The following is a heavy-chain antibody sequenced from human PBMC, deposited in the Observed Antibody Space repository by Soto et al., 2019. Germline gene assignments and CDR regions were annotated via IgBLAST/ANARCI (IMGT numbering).Heavy chain of an antibody. V-gene: IGHV1-3*01. J-gene: IGHJ3*02. Sequence: VKVSCKASGYTLTTYSMHWVRQAPGQRLEWMGWMNPLNGDTKYSQRFQGRLTIIRDTSASTAYMEVSSLRSEDTAIYYCARGNSGAFDIWGQGTMVTVSS. CDR3: ARGNSGAFDI. CDR1: GYTLTTYS. CDR2: MNPLNGDT. D-gene: IGHD6-19*01.